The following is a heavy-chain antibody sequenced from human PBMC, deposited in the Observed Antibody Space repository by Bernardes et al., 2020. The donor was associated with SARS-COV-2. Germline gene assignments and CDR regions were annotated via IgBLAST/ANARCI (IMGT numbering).Heavy chain of an antibody. V-gene: IGHV1-3*01. J-gene: IGHJ4*02. Sequence: ASVKVSCKASGYTFTNFAIHWMCQAPGQRLEWMGWINPGNGQTYYSPKFQGRVTVSRDTSASATYMELSSLRSEDTAVYYCARDQWELGYSDYWGQGTLVTVS. CDR1: GYTFTNFA. CDR2: INPGNGQT. CDR3: ARDQWELGYSDY. D-gene: IGHD1-26*01.